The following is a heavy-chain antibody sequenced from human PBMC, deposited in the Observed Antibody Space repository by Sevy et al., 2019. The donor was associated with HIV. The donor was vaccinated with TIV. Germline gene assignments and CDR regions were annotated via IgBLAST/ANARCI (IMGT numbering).Heavy chain of an antibody. V-gene: IGHV1-18*01. J-gene: IGHJ6*02. CDR2: ISAYNGNT. CDR3: ARDYQDDLWSGYYKYYYYYGMDV. Sequence: VSVKVSCKASGYTFTSYGISWVRQAPGQGLEWMGWISAYNGNTNYAQKLQGRVTMTTDTSTSTAYMELRSLRSDDTAVYYCARDYQDDLWSGYYKYYYYYGMDVWGQGTTVTVSS. CDR1: GYTFTSYG. D-gene: IGHD3-3*01.